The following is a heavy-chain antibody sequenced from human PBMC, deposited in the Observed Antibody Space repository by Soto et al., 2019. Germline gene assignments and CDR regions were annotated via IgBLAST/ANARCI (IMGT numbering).Heavy chain of an antibody. CDR3: ARAGAAARPFYY. J-gene: IGHJ4*02. CDR1: GGSISSYY. Sequence: SETLSLTCTVSGGSISSYYWSWIRQPPGKGLEWIGYIYYSGSTNYSPSLKSRVTISLDTSKNQFSLKLSSVTAADTAVYYCARAGAAARPFYYWGQGTLVTVSS. D-gene: IGHD6-6*01. V-gene: IGHV4-59*01. CDR2: IYYSGST.